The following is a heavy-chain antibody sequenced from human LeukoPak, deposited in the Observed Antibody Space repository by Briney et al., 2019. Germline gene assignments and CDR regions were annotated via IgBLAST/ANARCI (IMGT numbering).Heavy chain of an antibody. J-gene: IGHJ4*02. D-gene: IGHD6-25*01. CDR1: GYSFSNYG. CDR2: ISAYNGNT. CDR3: ARDSHSTGLDS. Sequence: ASVKVSCKASGYSFSNYGISWVRPAPGQGLEWMGWISAYNGNTNYAQKLQGRVIVTTDTSTSTAYMELRSLRSDDTAVYYCARDSHSTGLDSWGQGTLVTVSS. V-gene: IGHV1-18*01.